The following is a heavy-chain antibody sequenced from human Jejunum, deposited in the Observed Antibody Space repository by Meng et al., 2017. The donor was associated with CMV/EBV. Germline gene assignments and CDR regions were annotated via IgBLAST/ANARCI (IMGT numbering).Heavy chain of an antibody. J-gene: IGHJ4*02. CDR1: GFSPSTSCGG. CDR3: AHFVGGYYPSRPDY. D-gene: IGHD1-26*01. V-gene: IGHV2-5*02. Sequence: QISWRWFGPTLVQPTQTLTLTCSCVGFSPSTSCGGVGWIRQPPGKALCWLALIYRGDEKRYSPSLNSRLTIAKDTSKNEVVLTLTNMGPIDTGTYYCAHFVGGYYPSRPDYWGQGTLVTVSS. CDR2: IYRGDEK.